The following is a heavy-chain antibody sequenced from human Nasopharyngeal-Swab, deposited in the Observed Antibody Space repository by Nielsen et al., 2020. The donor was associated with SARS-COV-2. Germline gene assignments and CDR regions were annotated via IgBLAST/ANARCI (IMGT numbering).Heavy chain of an antibody. CDR2: LYSRGST. Sequence: SEPLSLTCTVSGGAIRSSSYYWGWIRQPPGKGLEWIGSLYSRGSTSYTPSLTSRVTISVDTSTNPSSLKLSSVTAADTAVYYCARSYGWELLTDWYFDLWGRGTLVTVSS. CDR1: GGAIRSSSYY. V-gene: IGHV4-39*01. CDR3: ARSYGWELLTDWYFDL. D-gene: IGHD1-26*01. J-gene: IGHJ2*01.